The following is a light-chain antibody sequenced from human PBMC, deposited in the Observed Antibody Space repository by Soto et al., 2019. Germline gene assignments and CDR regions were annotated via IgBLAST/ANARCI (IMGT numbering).Light chain of an antibody. CDR2: EDN. CDR1: SGNIASSF. J-gene: IGLJ2*01. Sequence: NFMLTQPHSVSESPGKTVTISCTRSSGNIASSFVQWLQQRPGSSPTTVIYEDNQRPSGVPDRFSGSIDSSSNSASLTISGLETEDEADYYCLSYAYSGQVFGAGTKLTVL. CDR3: LSYAYSGQV. V-gene: IGLV6-57*01.